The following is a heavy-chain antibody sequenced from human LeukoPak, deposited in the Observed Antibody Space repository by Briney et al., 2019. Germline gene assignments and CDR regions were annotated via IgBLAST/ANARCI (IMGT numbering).Heavy chain of an antibody. CDR2: IKQDGSDK. V-gene: IGHV3-7*01. Sequence: GGSLRLSCEGSGFTFSSNWMSWVRQAPGKGLEWVANIKQDGSDKNYVDSVKGRFTISRDNAKNSLYLQMNSLRAEDTAVYYCARPLPGSGTTIWWFDSWGQGTLVTVSS. J-gene: IGHJ5*01. CDR1: GFTFSSNW. D-gene: IGHD1-7*01. CDR3: ARPLPGSGTTIWWFDS.